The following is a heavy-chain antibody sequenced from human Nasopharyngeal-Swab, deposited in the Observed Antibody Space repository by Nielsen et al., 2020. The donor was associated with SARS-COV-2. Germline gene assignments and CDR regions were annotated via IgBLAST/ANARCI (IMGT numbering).Heavy chain of an antibody. CDR3: ARVDLALSNYFDY. J-gene: IGHJ4*02. Sequence: GGSLRLSCAASGFTFSTYEMNWVRQTPGKGLEWVSYISGTASTISYADSVKGRFTISRDNAKNSLYLHMNSLTAEDTAIYYCARVDLALSNYFDYWGQGTLVTVSS. CDR2: ISGTASTI. CDR1: GFTFSTYE. V-gene: IGHV3-48*03. D-gene: IGHD3-10*01.